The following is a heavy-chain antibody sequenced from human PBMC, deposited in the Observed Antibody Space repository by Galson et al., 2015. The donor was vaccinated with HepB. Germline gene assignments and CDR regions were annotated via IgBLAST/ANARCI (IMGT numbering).Heavy chain of an antibody. CDR2: IIPIFGTA. Sequence: SVKVSCKASGGTFSRYAISWVRQAPGQGLEWMGGIIPIFGTANYAQKFQGRVTITADESTSTAYMELSSLRSEDTAVYYCAKTPPLEWLLYNWFDPWGQETLVTVSS. D-gene: IGHD3-3*01. CDR3: AKTPPLEWLLYNWFDP. J-gene: IGHJ5*02. CDR1: GGTFSRYA. V-gene: IGHV1-69*13.